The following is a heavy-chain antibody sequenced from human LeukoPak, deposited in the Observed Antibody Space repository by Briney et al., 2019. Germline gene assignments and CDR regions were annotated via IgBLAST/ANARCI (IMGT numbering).Heavy chain of an antibody. CDR2: INQGGSEE. CDR1: GFTFGSYW. J-gene: IGHJ4*02. CDR3: ARGRYSSGWYGYFDY. D-gene: IGHD6-19*01. V-gene: IGHV3-7*04. Sequence: QPGGSLRLSCAASGFTFGSYWMSWVRQAPGKGLEWVANINQGGSEEYYGDSVKGRFTISRDNAKNSLYLQMNSLRAEDTAVYYCARGRYSSGWYGYFDYWAQRTLVTVSS.